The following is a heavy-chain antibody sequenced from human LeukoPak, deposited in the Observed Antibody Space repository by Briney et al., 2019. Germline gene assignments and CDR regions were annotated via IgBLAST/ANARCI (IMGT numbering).Heavy chain of an antibody. CDR3: ARGDYYYDSTDLGAFDI. CDR1: GGSISRSNYY. J-gene: IGHJ3*02. CDR2: IYYSGNT. Sequence: KPSETLSLTCIVSGGSISRSNYYWGWIRQSPGKGLEWIGSIYYSGNTYYNPSLKSRVTISVDTSKNQFSQKLSSVTAADTAVYYCARGDYYYDSTDLGAFDIWGQGTMVTVSS. V-gene: IGHV4-39*01. D-gene: IGHD3-22*01.